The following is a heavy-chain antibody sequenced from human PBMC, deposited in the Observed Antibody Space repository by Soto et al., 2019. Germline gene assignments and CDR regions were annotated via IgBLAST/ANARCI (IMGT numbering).Heavy chain of an antibody. CDR2: IYYSGST. Sequence: QVQLQESGPGLVKPSETLSLTCTVSGGSISSYYWSWIRQPPGKGLEWIGYIYYSGSTNYNPSLKSRVTISVDTSKNQFSLKLSSVTAADTAVYYCARGGWYVGEYFQHWGQGTLVTVSS. J-gene: IGHJ1*01. D-gene: IGHD6-19*01. CDR3: ARGGWYVGEYFQH. V-gene: IGHV4-59*01. CDR1: GGSISSYY.